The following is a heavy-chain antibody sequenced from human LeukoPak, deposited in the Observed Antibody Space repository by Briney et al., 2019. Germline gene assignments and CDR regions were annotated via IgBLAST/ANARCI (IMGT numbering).Heavy chain of an antibody. J-gene: IGHJ2*01. CDR2: ISSSSSYI. CDR1: GFTFSSYS. Sequence: GGSLRLSCAASGFTFSSYSMNWVRQAPGKGLEWVSSISSSSSYIYYADSVKGRFTISRDNAKNSLYLQMNSLRAEDTAVYYGARDGLSLRYFDLWGRGTLVTVSS. D-gene: IGHD3-16*02. V-gene: IGHV3-21*01. CDR3: ARDGLSLRYFDL.